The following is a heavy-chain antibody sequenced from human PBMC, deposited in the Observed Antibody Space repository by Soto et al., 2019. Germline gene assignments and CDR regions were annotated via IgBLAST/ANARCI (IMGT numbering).Heavy chain of an antibody. J-gene: IGHJ6*02. CDR2: ISSNGGST. V-gene: IGHV3-64*01. CDR1: GFTFSSYA. Sequence: EVQLVESGGGLVQPGGSLRLSCAASGFTFSSYAMHWVRQAPGKGLEYVSAISSNGGSTYYANSVKGRFTISRDNSKNTLYLQMGSLRAEDMAVYYCARVSSSWYGCMDVWGQGTTVTVSS. D-gene: IGHD6-13*01. CDR3: ARVSSSWYGCMDV.